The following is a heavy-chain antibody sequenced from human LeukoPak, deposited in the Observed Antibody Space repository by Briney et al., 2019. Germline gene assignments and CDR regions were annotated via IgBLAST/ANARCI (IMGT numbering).Heavy chain of an antibody. CDR2: ISAYNGNT. D-gene: IGHD6-13*01. V-gene: IGHV1-18*01. Sequence: ASVKVSCKASGYTFTSYAMHWVRQAPGQGLEWMGWISAYNGNTNYAQKLQGRVTMTTDTSTSTAYMELRSLRSDDTAVYYCARGRGIAAAGTFYYYYYGMDVWGQGTTVTVSS. CDR3: ARGRGIAAAGTFYYYYYGMDV. J-gene: IGHJ6*02. CDR1: GYTFTSYA.